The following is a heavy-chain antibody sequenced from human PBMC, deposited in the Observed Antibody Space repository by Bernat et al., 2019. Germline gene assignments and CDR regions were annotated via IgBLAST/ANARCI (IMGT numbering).Heavy chain of an antibody. D-gene: IGHD3-10*01. CDR1: GYTFTGYY. CDR2: INPNSGGT. Sequence: QVQLVQSGAEVKKPGASVKVSCKSSGYTFTGYYMQWVRQTPGQGLEWMGWINPNSGGTKYAEKLQGRVTMTRDTSISTAYMGLSRLRSDDTAVYDCAGDHIRMVRGQLGYWGQGTLVTVSS. CDR3: AGDHIRMVRGQLGY. V-gene: IGHV1-2*02. J-gene: IGHJ4*02.